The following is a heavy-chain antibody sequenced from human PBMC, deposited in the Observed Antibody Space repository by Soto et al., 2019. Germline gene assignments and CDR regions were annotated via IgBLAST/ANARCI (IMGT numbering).Heavy chain of an antibody. CDR1: GYTLTSYG. CDR3: ARGGYFDSSNYLAY. V-gene: IGHV1-3*01. D-gene: IGHD3-22*01. CDR2: INPGNGNT. Sequence: ASVKVSCKASGYTLTSYGINWVRQAPGRGLEWMGWINPGNGNTKYSQQFQGRVIVDGDTSASTAYMELSSLRSEDTAVYYCARGGYFDSSNYLAYWGLGTLVTV. J-gene: IGHJ4*02.